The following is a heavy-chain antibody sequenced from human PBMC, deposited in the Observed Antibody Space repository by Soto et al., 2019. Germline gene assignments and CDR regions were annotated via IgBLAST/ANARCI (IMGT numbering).Heavy chain of an antibody. CDR2: ISYDGGNK. D-gene: IGHD3-10*01. J-gene: IGHJ4*02. CDR1: GFTFSSYG. Sequence: QVQLVESGGGVVQPGRSLRLSCAASGFTFSSYGILWVRQAPGKGLEWVADISYDGGNKYYADSVKGRFTISRDNSKNTLHLQMNSLRAEDTAVYYCAKLKVRGVIITPFDSWGQGTLVTVSS. V-gene: IGHV3-30*18. CDR3: AKLKVRGVIITPFDS.